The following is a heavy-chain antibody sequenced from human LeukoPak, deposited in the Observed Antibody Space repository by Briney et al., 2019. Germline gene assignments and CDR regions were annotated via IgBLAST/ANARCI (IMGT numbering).Heavy chain of an antibody. D-gene: IGHD5-18*01. CDR3: ARARGYSYTFDY. CDR2: IYYSGST. V-gene: IGHV4-59*12. Sequence: SETLSLTCTVSGGSISSYYWSWIRQPPGKGLEWIGYIYYSGSTNYNPSLKSRVTISVDTSKNQFSLKLSSVTAADTAVYYCARARGYSYTFDYWGQGTLVTVSS. CDR1: GGSISSYY. J-gene: IGHJ4*02.